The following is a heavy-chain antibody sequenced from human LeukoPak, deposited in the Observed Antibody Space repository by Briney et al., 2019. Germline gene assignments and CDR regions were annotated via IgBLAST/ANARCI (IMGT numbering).Heavy chain of an antibody. CDR3: ARDPTY. J-gene: IGHJ4*02. Sequence: KASETLSLTCTVSGDSINSYYWTWIRQAPGKGLEWIGYIYYTGSTNYSPSLKSRVSISIDPSKNQFSLKLTSVTAAGTAVYYCARDPTYWGQGILVTVSS. CDR1: GDSINSYY. V-gene: IGHV4-59*01. CDR2: IYYTGST.